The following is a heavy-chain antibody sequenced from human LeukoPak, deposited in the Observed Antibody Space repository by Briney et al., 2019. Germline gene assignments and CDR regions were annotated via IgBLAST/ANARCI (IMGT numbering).Heavy chain of an antibody. D-gene: IGHD1-26*01. CDR1: GYTFTGYW. Sequence: GEXXKISCQGSGYTFTGYWIGWGXXMPGKGLEXMGIIYPDDSDTRYSPSFQGQVTISADKSIRTAYLQWSSLKASDTAMYYCARQRARIVGGVYYYYTMDVWGQGTTVTVSS. CDR3: ARQRARIVGGVYYYYTMDV. V-gene: IGHV5-51*01. CDR2: IYPDDSDT. J-gene: IGHJ6*02.